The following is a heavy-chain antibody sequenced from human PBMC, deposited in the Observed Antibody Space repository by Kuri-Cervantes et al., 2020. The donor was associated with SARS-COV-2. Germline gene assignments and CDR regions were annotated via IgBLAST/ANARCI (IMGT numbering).Heavy chain of an antibody. CDR3: ARFLSVNREFGVLVFRDNYFDP. V-gene: IGHV1-18*01. D-gene: IGHD3-3*01. Sequence: GESLKISCKASGYTFTSYGISWVRQAPGQGLEWMGWISAYNGNTNYAQKLQGRVTMTTDTSASTAYIELTSLRSDDTAVYYCARFLSVNREFGVLVFRDNYFDPWGQGTLVTVSS. J-gene: IGHJ5*02. CDR2: ISAYNGNT. CDR1: GYTFTSYG.